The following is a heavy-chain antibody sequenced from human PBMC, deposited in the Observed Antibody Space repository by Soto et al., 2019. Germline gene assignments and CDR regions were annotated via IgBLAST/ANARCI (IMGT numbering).Heavy chain of an antibody. V-gene: IGHV3-23*01. J-gene: IGHJ3*02. CDR2: ISGSGGST. D-gene: IGHD3-22*01. Sequence: GGSLRLSCAASGFTFSSYAMSWVRQAPGKGLEWVSAISGSGGSTYYADSVKGRFTISRDNSKNTLYLQMNSLRAEDTAVYYCAKENYYDSSGYYLDAFDIWGQGTMVTVS. CDR3: AKENYYDSSGYYLDAFDI. CDR1: GFTFSSYA.